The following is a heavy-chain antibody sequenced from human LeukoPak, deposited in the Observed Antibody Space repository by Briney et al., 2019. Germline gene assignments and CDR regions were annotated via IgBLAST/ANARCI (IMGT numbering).Heavy chain of an antibody. V-gene: IGHV1-8*03. J-gene: IGHJ5*02. CDR2: MNPNSGNT. CDR1: GYTFTSYD. Sequence: ASGKLSCKASGYTFTSYDINWVRQATGQGLEGMGWMNPNSGNTGYAQKFQGRVTITRNTSITTAYMELSSLRSEDTAVYYCARTTMVRGGRKAYWFDPGGEGTLVTVPS. D-gene: IGHD3-10*01. CDR3: ARTTMVRGGRKAYWFDP.